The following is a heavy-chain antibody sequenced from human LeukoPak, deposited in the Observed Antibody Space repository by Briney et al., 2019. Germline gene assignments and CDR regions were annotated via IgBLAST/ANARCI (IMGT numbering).Heavy chain of an antibody. Sequence: ASVKVSCKASGYTFTSYYMHWVRQAPGQGLEWMGIINPSGGSTSYAQKFQGRVTMTRDTSTSTVYMELSSLRSEDTAVYYCARCRRNSSGWTGRSSAWFDPWGQGTLVTVSS. CDR2: INPSGGST. D-gene: IGHD6-19*01. V-gene: IGHV1-46*01. CDR1: GYTFTSYY. CDR3: ARCRRNSSGWTGRSSAWFDP. J-gene: IGHJ5*02.